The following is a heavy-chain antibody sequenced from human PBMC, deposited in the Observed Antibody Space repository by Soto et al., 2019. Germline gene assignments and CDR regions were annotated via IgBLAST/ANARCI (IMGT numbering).Heavy chain of an antibody. V-gene: IGHV3-23*01. Sequence: EVQLLESGGGLVQPGGSLRLSCAASGFTFSNYAMTWVRQAPGKGLEWVSVISGSGASTDYADSVKGRFTISRDNSKNTLYLQMNSLRAEDTAIYYCAKDGGGHCTNGVCYSYFFDYWGQGTLVTVSS. CDR1: GFTFSNYA. CDR2: ISGSGAST. CDR3: AKDGGGHCTNGVCYSYFFDY. D-gene: IGHD2-8*01. J-gene: IGHJ4*02.